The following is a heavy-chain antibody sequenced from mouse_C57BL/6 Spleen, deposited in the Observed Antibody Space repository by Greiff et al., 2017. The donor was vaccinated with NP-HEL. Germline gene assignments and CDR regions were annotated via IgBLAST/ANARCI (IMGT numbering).Heavy chain of an antibody. CDR3: ARTGVRDYYAMDY. V-gene: IGHV3-6*01. J-gene: IGHJ4*01. CDR2: ISYDGSN. CDR1: GYSITSGYY. Sequence: VQLKESGPGLVKPSQSLSLTCSVTGYSITSGYYWNWIRQFPGNKLEWMGYISYDGSNNYNPSLKNRISITRDTSKNQFFLKLNSVTTEDTATYYCARTGVRDYYAMDYWGQGASVTVSS. D-gene: IGHD3-3*01.